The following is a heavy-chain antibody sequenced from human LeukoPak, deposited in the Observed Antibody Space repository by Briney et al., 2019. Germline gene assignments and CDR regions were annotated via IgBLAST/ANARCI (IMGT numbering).Heavy chain of an antibody. D-gene: IGHD6-13*01. CDR1: GYTFTSYY. V-gene: IGHV1-46*01. CDR3: ARGYNNSWFGPYDH. Sequence: WASVKVSCKASGYTFTSYYMHWVRQAPGQGLQWMGIITAYGGSTSYAQRFQGRVTMTRDTSTSTVYLELSSLKSEDTAVYYCARGYNNSWFGPYDHWGQGTLVTVSS. J-gene: IGHJ4*02. CDR2: ITAYGGST.